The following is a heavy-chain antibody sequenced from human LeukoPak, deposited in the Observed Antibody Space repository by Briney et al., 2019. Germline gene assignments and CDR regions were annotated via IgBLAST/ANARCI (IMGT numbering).Heavy chain of an antibody. CDR1: GFTFSTYA. CDR2: ISSGGTDE. Sequence: PGRSLRLSCAASGFTFSTYAMHWVRQAPGKGLEWVSLISSGGTDEYYPDSVKGRFTISRDNSKNTLYLQLNSLRAEDTAVYYCARDSTYYYDSGSSGPHYFDNWGQGTLVTVSS. D-gene: IGHD3-10*01. V-gene: IGHV3-30*01. CDR3: ARDSTYYYDSGSSGPHYFDN. J-gene: IGHJ4*02.